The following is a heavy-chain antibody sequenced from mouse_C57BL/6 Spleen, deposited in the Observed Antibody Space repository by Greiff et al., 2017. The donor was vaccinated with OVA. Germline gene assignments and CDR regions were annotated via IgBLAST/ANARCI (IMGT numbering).Heavy chain of an antibody. J-gene: IGHJ3*01. Sequence: VKLMESGAELMKPGASVKLSCKATGYTFTGYWIEWVKQRPGHGLEWIGEILPGSGSTNYNEKFKGKATFTADTSSNTAYMQLSSLTTEDSAIYYCARSPNYYGSSPFAYWGQGTLVTVSA. CDR2: ILPGSGST. D-gene: IGHD1-1*01. V-gene: IGHV1-9*01. CDR1: GYTFTGYW. CDR3: ARSPNYYGSSPFAY.